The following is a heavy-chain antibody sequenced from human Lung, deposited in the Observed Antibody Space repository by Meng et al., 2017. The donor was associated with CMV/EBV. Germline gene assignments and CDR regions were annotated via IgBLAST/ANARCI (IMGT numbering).Heavy chain of an antibody. CDR1: GFTFDDYA. CDR2: ISWNSGSI. CDR3: AKGLYGGNSGGFDY. D-gene: IGHD4-23*01. Sequence: SLKISXAASGFTFDDYAMHWVRQAPGKGLEWVSGISWNSGSIGYADSVKGRFTISRDNAKNSLYLQMNSLRAEDMALYYCAKGLYGGNSGGFDYWGQGTLVTVSS. J-gene: IGHJ4*02. V-gene: IGHV3-9*03.